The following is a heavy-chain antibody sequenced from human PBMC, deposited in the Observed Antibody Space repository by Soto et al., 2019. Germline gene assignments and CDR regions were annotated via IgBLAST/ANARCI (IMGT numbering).Heavy chain of an antibody. Sequence: VQLVESGGGSVQPGGSLRLSCGASGFTFSTYWMHWVRQVPGKGLVWVSRVNIDETRTSYADSVKGRFTISRDNAKNTLYLQMNSLRAEDTAVYYSARVLKGQWYFAYWGQGTQVTVSS. D-gene: IGHD6-19*01. CDR3: ARVLKGQWYFAY. CDR2: VNIDETRT. CDR1: GFTFSTYW. J-gene: IGHJ4*02. V-gene: IGHV3-74*01.